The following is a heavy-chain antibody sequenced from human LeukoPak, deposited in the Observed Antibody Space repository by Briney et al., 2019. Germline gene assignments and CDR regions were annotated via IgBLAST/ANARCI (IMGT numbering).Heavy chain of an antibody. CDR3: ARGDSSGYKGVTFDY. D-gene: IGHD3-22*01. CDR1: GFTFSSYS. J-gene: IGHJ4*02. Sequence: KPGGSLRLSCAASGFTFSSYSMNWVRQAPGKGLEWVSSISSSSSYIYYADSVKGRFTISRDNAKNSLYLQMNSLRAGDTAVYYCARGDSSGYKGVTFDYWGQGALVTVSS. V-gene: IGHV3-21*01. CDR2: ISSSSSYI.